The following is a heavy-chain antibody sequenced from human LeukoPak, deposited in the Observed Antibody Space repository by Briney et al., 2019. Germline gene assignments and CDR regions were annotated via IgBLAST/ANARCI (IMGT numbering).Heavy chain of an antibody. CDR3: ARVGTTVVTPGDY. D-gene: IGHD4-23*01. CDR2: ISSSATII. J-gene: IGHJ4*02. CDR1: GFTFSSYE. V-gene: IGHV3-48*03. Sequence: GGSLRLSCAASGFTFSSYEMNWVRQAPGKGLEWVSYISSSATIIYYADSVKGRFTISRDNAKNSLYLQMNSLRAADTAVYYCARVGTTVVTPGDYWGQGTLVTVSS.